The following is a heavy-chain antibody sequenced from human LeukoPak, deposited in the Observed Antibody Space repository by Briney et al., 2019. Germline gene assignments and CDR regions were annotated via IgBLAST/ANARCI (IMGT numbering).Heavy chain of an antibody. Sequence: GASLRLSCAASGFTFSSYAMSWVRQAPGKGLEWASAISGSGGSTYYADSVKGRFTISRDNSKNTLYLQMNSLRAEDTAVYYCAKDRDYDSSGYPNWGQGTLVTVSS. D-gene: IGHD3-22*01. CDR1: GFTFSSYA. V-gene: IGHV3-23*01. J-gene: IGHJ4*02. CDR2: ISGSGGST. CDR3: AKDRDYDSSGYPN.